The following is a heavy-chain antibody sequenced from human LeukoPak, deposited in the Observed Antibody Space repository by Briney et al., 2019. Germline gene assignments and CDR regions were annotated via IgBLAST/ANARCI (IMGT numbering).Heavy chain of an antibody. J-gene: IGHJ4*02. D-gene: IGHD2-2*01. CDR1: GYTFTGYY. CDR2: INPNSGGT. V-gene: IGHV1-2*02. CDR3: ARVVSRYCSSPSCPFDY. Sequence: ASVKVSCKASGYTFTGYYMHWVRQAPGQGLEWMGWINPNSGGTKYAKKFKARVTMTRDTSITNAYMELSRLRSDHTAVHYCARVVSRYCSSPSCPFDYWGQGTLVTVS.